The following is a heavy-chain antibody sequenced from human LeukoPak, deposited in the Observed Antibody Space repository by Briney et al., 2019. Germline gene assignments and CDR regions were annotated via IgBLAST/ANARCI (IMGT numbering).Heavy chain of an antibody. CDR2: IFDSGGI. CDR1: GGSISSGGYY. Sequence: SETLSLTCSVSGGSISSGGYYWSWIRQHPGKGLEWIGYIFDSGGIYYNPSLRSRITISVDTSKNQFSLKLSSVTAADTAVYYCARRYSSSWYFDLWGRGTLVTVSS. J-gene: IGHJ2*01. CDR3: ARRYSSSWYFDL. D-gene: IGHD6-13*01. V-gene: IGHV4-31*03.